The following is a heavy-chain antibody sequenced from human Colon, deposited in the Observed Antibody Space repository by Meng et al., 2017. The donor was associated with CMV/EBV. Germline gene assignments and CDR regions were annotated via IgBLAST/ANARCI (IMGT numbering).Heavy chain of an antibody. V-gene: IGHV1-46*01. CDR3: ARVYCSSTSCSEYFQH. D-gene: IGHD2-2*01. Sequence: YTFITHFLHWVRHAPGEGLEWLGMIKPFDGSTTSALKFQGRLTMTRDTSTSTVYMELSSLRSEDTAVYYCARVYCSSTSCSEYFQHWGQGTLVTVSS. CDR2: IKPFDGST. J-gene: IGHJ1*01. CDR1: YTFITHF.